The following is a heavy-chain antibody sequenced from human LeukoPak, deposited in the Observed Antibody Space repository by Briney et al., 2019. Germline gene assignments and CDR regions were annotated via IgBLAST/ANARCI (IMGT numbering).Heavy chain of an antibody. J-gene: IGHJ4*02. D-gene: IGHD3-10*01. CDR1: GGSINNYY. CDR2: IYYSGST. Sequence: KSSETLSPTCTVSGGSINNYYWSWIRQPPGKGLEWIGFIYYSGSTNYNPSLKSRLTISVGTSKNQFSLKLSSVTAADTAVYYCARYGSGSYHFDYWGQGTLVTVSS. CDR3: ARYGSGSYHFDY. V-gene: IGHV4-59*01.